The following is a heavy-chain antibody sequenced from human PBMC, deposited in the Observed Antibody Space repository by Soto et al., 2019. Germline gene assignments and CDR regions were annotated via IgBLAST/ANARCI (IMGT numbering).Heavy chain of an antibody. J-gene: IGHJ4*02. D-gene: IGHD1-26*01. Sequence: ASVKVSCKASGYTFTGYYMHWVRQAPGQGLEWMEWINPNSGGTNYAQKFQGWVTMTRDTSISTVYMELSRLRSDDTAVYYCARGLSGSYYYFDYWGQGTLVTVSS. CDR1: GYTFTGYY. V-gene: IGHV1-2*04. CDR3: ARGLSGSYYYFDY. CDR2: INPNSGGT.